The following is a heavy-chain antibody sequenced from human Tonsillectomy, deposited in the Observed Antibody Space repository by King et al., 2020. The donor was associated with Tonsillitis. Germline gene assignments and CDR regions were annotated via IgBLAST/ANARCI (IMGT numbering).Heavy chain of an antibody. CDR2: ISYDGSNK. CDR1: GFTFSSYG. CDR3: ARDWPGRVRGVKAYYYGMGV. V-gene: IGHV3-30*03. Sequence: QLVQSGGGVVQPGRSLRLSCAASGFTFSSYGMHWVRQAPGKGLEWGAVISYDGSNKYYADSVQGRFTISRDSSKNTAYLQMNSLRAEDTAVYYCARDWPGRVRGVKAYYYGMGVWGQGTPVTVSS. D-gene: IGHD3-10*01. J-gene: IGHJ6*02.